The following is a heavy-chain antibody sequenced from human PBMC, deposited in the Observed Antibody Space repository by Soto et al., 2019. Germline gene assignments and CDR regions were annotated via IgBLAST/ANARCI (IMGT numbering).Heavy chain of an antibody. Sequence: ASVKVSCKASGYTFTSYSMHWVRQAPGQGLEWMGIINPSGGSTSYAQKFQGRVTMTRDTSPSTVYMELSSLRSEDTALYYCARCDGGGDSYFDYWGQGTLVTVSS. J-gene: IGHJ4*02. CDR2: INPSGGST. V-gene: IGHV1-46*01. D-gene: IGHD2-21*02. CDR3: ARCDGGGDSYFDY. CDR1: GYTFTSYS.